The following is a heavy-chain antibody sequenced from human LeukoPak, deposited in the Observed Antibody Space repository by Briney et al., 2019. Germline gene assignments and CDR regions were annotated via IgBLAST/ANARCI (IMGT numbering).Heavy chain of an antibody. CDR3: ARDGGSYDY. D-gene: IGHD1-26*01. Sequence: GGSLRLSCAASGFTFSSYAMHWVRQAPGKGLEWVAVISYDGSNKYYADSVKGRFTIPRDNSKNTLYLQMNSLRAEDTAVYYCARDGGSYDYWGQGTLVTVSS. J-gene: IGHJ4*02. CDR1: GFTFSSYA. CDR2: ISYDGSNK. V-gene: IGHV3-30-3*01.